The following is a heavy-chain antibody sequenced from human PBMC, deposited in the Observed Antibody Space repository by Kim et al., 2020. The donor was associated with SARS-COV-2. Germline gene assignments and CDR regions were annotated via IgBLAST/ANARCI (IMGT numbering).Heavy chain of an antibody. D-gene: IGHD6-19*01. CDR1: GGSISSYY. J-gene: IGHJ4*02. CDR2: IYYSGST. CDR3: ARLTGYSSGWYRIADYFDY. Sequence: SETLSLTCTVSGGSISSYYWSWIRQPPGKGLEWIGYIYYSGSTNYNPSLKSRVTISVDTSKNQFSLKLSSVTAADTAVYYCARLTGYSSGWYRIADYFDYWGQGTLVTVSS. V-gene: IGHV4-59*01.